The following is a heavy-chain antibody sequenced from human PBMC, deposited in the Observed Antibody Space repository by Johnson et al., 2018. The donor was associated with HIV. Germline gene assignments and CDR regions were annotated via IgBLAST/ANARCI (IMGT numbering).Heavy chain of an antibody. V-gene: IGHV3-30*04. CDR1: GFTFSSYA. J-gene: IGHJ3*02. Sequence: QVQLVESGGGLVQPGGSPKLSCAASGFTFSSYAFHWVRQAPAKGLEWVASISYDGSDKYLADSVKGLFTISRDSSKNTLYLEMNSLTAEDTALYYCASCSDQVLLGGDGFDIWGQGTMVTVSS. D-gene: IGHD2-2*01. CDR2: ISYDGSDK. CDR3: ASCSDQVLLGGDGFDI.